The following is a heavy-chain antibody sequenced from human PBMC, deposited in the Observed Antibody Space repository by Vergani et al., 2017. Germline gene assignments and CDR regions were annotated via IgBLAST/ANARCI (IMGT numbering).Heavy chain of an antibody. CDR2: ISGSGGST. D-gene: IGHD6-13*01. Sequence: EVQLLESGGGLVQPGGSLRLSCAASGFTFSSYAMSWARQAPGKGLEWVSVISGSGGSTYYEDSVPGRFTNSRDNAKNTLYLQMNSLRAEDTAVYYCARGCRSSWYSGWFDPWGQGTLVTVSS. CDR3: ARGCRSSWYSGWFDP. J-gene: IGHJ5*02. V-gene: IGHV3-23*01. CDR1: GFTFSSYA.